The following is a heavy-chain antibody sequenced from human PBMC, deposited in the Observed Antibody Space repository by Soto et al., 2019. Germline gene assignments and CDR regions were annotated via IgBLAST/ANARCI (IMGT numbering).Heavy chain of an antibody. CDR2: ISAYNGNT. J-gene: IGHJ6*02. Sequence: ASVKVSCKASGYTFTSYGISWVRQAPGQGLEWMGWISAYNGNTNYAQKLQGRVTMTTDTSTSTAYMELRSLRSDDTAVYYCAKYGDYERGNYYYYGMDVWGQGTTVTVSS. V-gene: IGHV1-18*01. CDR3: AKYGDYERGNYYYYGMDV. CDR1: GYTFTSYG. D-gene: IGHD4-17*01.